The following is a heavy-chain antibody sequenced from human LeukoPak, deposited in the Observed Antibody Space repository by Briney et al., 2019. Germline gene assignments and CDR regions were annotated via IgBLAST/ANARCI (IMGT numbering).Heavy chain of an antibody. CDR3: AREGLQYHFDF. CDR2: IYHGQIT. Sequence: SETLSLTCTVSGDSLNSGGFYWSWIRQPPGKGLEWIGNIYHGQITSFNPSFKGRVAISVDRSQNQFSLRMSSVTVADSAVYYCAREGLQYHFDFWGQGTLVTVSS. CDR1: GDSLNSGGFY. V-gene: IGHV4-30-2*01. D-gene: IGHD2-2*01. J-gene: IGHJ4*02.